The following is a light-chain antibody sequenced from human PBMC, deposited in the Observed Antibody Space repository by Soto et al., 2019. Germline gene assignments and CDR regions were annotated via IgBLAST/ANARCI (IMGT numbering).Light chain of an antibody. Sequence: EIVMTQSPATLSVSPGERATLSCRASQSVSSKLAWFQQKPGQANSLLIYGVSTRATGVPVRFSGRGSGTECTLTINSLQSEECAVYDGKKYNNWPHTVGQGTKVDIK. CDR2: GVS. V-gene: IGKV3-15*01. J-gene: IGKJ2*01. CDR1: QSVSSK. CDR3: KKYNNWPHT.